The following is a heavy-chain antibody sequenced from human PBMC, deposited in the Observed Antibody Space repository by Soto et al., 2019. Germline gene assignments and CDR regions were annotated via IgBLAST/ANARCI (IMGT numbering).Heavy chain of an antibody. CDR3: ARVAVGYYYMDV. V-gene: IGHV3-74*01. Sequence: EVQLVESGGGLVQPGGSLRLSCAASGFTFSNYWMHWVRQAPGKGLVWVSRINSDGTRTNYADSVKDRFTISRDNAENTLYLQMNSLTAEDTAVYYCARVAVGYYYMDVWGKGTTVTVSS. J-gene: IGHJ6*03. CDR1: GFTFSNYW. CDR2: INSDGTRT.